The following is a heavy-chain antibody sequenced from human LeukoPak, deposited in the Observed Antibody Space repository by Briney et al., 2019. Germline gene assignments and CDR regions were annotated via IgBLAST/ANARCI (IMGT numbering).Heavy chain of an antibody. Sequence: SAKVSCKASGGTFSSYTISWVRQAPGQGLEWMGRIIPILGIANYAQKFQGRVTITADKSTSTAYMELSSLRSEDTAVFYCARGHQPPYYGMDVWGQGTTVTVSS. CDR2: IIPILGIA. V-gene: IGHV1-69*02. CDR1: GGTFSSYT. J-gene: IGHJ6*02. CDR3: ARGHQPPYYGMDV.